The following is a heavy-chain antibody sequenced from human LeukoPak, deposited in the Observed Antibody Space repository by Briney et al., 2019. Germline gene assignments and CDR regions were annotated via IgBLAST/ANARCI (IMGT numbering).Heavy chain of an antibody. CDR1: GFTFSSYS. V-gene: IGHV3-21*01. D-gene: IGHD6-19*01. J-gene: IGHJ4*02. Sequence: GGSLRLSCAASGFTFSSYSMNWVRQAPGKGLEWVSSISSSGSAIYYADSVKGRFTISRDNAKNSLYLQMSSLRAEDAAVYYCAGGRGWNDYWGQGTLVTVSS. CDR3: AGGRGWNDY. CDR2: ISSSGSAI.